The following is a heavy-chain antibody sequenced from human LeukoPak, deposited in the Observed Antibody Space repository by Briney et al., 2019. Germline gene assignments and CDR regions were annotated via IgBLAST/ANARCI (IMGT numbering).Heavy chain of an antibody. CDR3: ASGRFGYTTGAFDI. J-gene: IGHJ3*02. D-gene: IGHD3-10*01. CDR2: INPSGGST. V-gene: IGHV1-2*02. Sequence: GASVKVSCKASGYTFTSYYMHWVRQAPGQGLEWMGIINPSGGSTNYAQKFQGRVTMTRDTSISTAYMELSRLRSDDTAVYYCASGRFGYTTGAFDIWGQGTMVTVSS. CDR1: GYTFTSYY.